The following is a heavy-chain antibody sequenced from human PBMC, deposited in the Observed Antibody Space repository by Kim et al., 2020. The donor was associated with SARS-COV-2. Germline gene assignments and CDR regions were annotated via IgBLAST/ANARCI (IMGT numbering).Heavy chain of an antibody. CDR3: ARDGVGYCSGGSCFQH. Sequence: LKRQFTISVDTSKNQFSLKLSSVTAADTAVYYCARDGVGYCSGGSCFQHWGQGTLVTVSS. V-gene: IGHV4-59*01. J-gene: IGHJ1*01. D-gene: IGHD2-15*01.